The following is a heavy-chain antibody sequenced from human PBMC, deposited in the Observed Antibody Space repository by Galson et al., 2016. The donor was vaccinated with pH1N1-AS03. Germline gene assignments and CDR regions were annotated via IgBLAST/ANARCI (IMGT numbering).Heavy chain of an antibody. CDR1: GDSTFDYY. V-gene: IGHV4-4*09. Sequence: ETLSLTGAVAGDSTFDYYWNWVRQPPRKGLEGIGYIQTTGDTKYNPSLKGRVTMSIDTAKNQFSLHLMSMPAADTALYYCAIGPPLEIGWYFDLWGRGTLVTVSS. CDR3: AIGPPLEIGWYFDL. J-gene: IGHJ2*01. D-gene: IGHD3-3*01. CDR2: IQTTGDT.